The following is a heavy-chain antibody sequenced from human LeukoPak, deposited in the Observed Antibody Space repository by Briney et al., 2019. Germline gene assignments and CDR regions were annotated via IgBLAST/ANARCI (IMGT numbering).Heavy chain of an antibody. V-gene: IGHV4-34*01. J-gene: IGHJ3*02. Sequence: SETLSLTCAVYGGSFSGYYWSWIRQPPGKGLEWIGEINHSGSTNYNPSLKSRVTISVDTSKNQFSLKLSSVTAADTAVYYCARTEWLVDAFDIWGQGTMVTVSS. CDR1: GGSFSGYY. D-gene: IGHD3-3*01. CDR3: ARTEWLVDAFDI. CDR2: INHSGST.